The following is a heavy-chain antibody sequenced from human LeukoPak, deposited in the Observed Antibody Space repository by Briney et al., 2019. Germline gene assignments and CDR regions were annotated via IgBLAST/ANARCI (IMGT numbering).Heavy chain of an antibody. CDR3: TRERALSLYYFDY. V-gene: IGHV3-33*01. CDR1: GFTFSSYG. Sequence: GGSLRLSCAASGFTFSSYGMHWVRQAPGKGLEWVAVIWYDGSNKYYADSVKGRFTISRDNSKNTLYLQMNSLRAEDTAVYYCTRERALSLYYFDYWGQGTLVTVSS. J-gene: IGHJ4*02. CDR2: IWYDGSNK.